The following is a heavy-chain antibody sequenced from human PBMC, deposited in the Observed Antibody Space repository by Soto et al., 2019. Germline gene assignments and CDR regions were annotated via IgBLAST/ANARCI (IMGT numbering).Heavy chain of an antibody. Sequence: PSETLALTFTVSGGSISSYYWSWIGQPPGKGLEWIGYIYYSGSTNYNPSLKSRVTISVDTSKNQFSLELSSVTAADTAVYYCARHIARLVPDAMCLISDGLDPMGQGTLVTAPQ. CDR2: IYYSGST. CDR3: ARHIARLVPDAMCLISDGLDP. D-gene: IGHD2-2*01. J-gene: IGHJ5*02. CDR1: GGSISSYY. V-gene: IGHV4-59*08.